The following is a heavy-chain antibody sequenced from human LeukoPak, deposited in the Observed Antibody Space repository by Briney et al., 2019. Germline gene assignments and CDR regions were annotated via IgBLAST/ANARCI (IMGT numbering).Heavy chain of an antibody. CDR3: ARGAGGSGSYAYYYYYMAV. J-gene: IGHJ6*03. V-gene: IGHV1-2*02. CDR2: INPNSGGT. Sequence: ASVTVSYTASVYTFTDYYIHWVRQAPGQGGERVGWINPNSGGTNYAQKFQGRVTMTRETSISTAYMELSRLRSADTAVYYCARGAGGSGSYAYYYYYMAVWGKGTTVTISS. D-gene: IGHD3-10*01. CDR1: VYTFTDYY.